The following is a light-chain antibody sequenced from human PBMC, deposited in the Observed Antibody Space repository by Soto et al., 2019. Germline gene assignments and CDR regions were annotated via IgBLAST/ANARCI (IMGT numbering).Light chain of an antibody. CDR3: AAWDDRTKSHV. CDR2: YDD. Sequence: QSVLAQPPSVSGAPRQRVTISCSGSSSNIGSNAVNWYQQFPGKAPKLLIYYDDLLASGVSARFSGSKSGTSASLATSGLQSEDEADYYCAAWDDRTKSHVFGTGAKVTVL. CDR1: SSNIGSNA. V-gene: IGLV1-36*01. J-gene: IGLJ1*01.